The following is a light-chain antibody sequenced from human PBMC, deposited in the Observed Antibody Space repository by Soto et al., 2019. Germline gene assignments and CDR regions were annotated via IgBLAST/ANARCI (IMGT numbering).Light chain of an antibody. CDR1: QSVSSSY. V-gene: IGKV3-20*01. CDR2: GAS. Sequence: EIVLTQSPGTLSLSPGERATLSCRASQSVSSSYLGWYQQKPGQAPRLLIYGASTRATGIPDRLSGSGSGTDFTLTISRLDPEDFAVYYCQQYGGSSLYTFGQGTKLEIK. J-gene: IGKJ2*01. CDR3: QQYGGSSLYT.